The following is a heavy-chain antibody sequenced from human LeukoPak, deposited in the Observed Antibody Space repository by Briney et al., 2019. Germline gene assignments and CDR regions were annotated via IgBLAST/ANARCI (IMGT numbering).Heavy chain of an antibody. CDR1: GFTFSSYA. CDR3: ARESAQSYYYDSSGYYPRYFDY. Sequence: GGSLRLSCAASGFTFSSYAMHWVRQAPGKGLEWVAVISYDGSNKYYADSVKGRFTISRDNSKNTLYLQMNSLGAEDAAVYYCARESAQSYYYDSSGYYPRYFDYWGQGTLVTVSS. V-gene: IGHV3-30-3*01. J-gene: IGHJ4*02. D-gene: IGHD3-22*01. CDR2: ISYDGSNK.